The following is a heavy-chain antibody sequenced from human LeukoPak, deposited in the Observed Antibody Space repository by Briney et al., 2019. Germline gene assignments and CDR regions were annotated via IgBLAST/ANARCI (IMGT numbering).Heavy chain of an antibody. V-gene: IGHV3-23*01. J-gene: IGHJ4*02. CDR3: AKPAKTDYADY. Sequence: GGTLRLSCAASAFTFSSYAMSWVRQAPGKGLEWVSSISGTGGRTHYADSVKGRFTISRDNSKNTLYLQMNSLRAEDTAVYYCAKPAKTDYADYWGQGTLVTVSS. D-gene: IGHD1-14*01. CDR2: ISGTGGRT. CDR1: AFTFSSYA.